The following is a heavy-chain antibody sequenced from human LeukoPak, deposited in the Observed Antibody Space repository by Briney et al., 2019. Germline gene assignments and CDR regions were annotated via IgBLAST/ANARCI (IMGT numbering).Heavy chain of an antibody. D-gene: IGHD3-9*01. CDR1: GFTFSSYA. V-gene: IGHV3-23*01. CDR3: AKTLRYFDWLSPFDY. CDR2: ISGSGGST. Sequence: GSLRLSCAASGFTFSSYAMSRVRQAPGKGLEWVSAISGSGGSTYYADSVKGRFTISRDNSKNTLYLQMNSLRAEDTAVYYCAKTLRYFDWLSPFDYWGQGTLVTVSS. J-gene: IGHJ4*02.